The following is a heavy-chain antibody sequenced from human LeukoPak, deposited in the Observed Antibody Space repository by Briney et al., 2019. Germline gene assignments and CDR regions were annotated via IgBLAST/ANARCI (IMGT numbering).Heavy chain of an antibody. CDR1: GYRFTSYW. J-gene: IGHJ4*02. Sequence: NPGESLKISCKGFGYRFTSYWIGWVRQMPGKGLEWMGIIYPGDSDTRYSPSFQGQVTISADKSISTAYLQWSSLKASDTAMYYCARVMGSGWTLYYFDYWGQGTLVTVSS. V-gene: IGHV5-51*01. D-gene: IGHD6-19*01. CDR2: IYPGDSDT. CDR3: ARVMGSGWTLYYFDY.